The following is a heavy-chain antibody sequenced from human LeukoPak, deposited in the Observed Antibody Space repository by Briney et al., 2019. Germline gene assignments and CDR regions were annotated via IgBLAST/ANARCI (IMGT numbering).Heavy chain of an antibody. CDR3: ARGGLQLLAPLDY. CDR1: GYIFTGHY. D-gene: IGHD5-18*01. V-gene: IGHV1-46*01. CDR2: INPSAGST. Sequence: GASVKVSCKASGYIFTGHYMHWVRPAPGQGLEWMGIINPSAGSTSYAQKFQGRVTMTRDTSTSTVYMELSSLRSEDTAVYYCARGGLQLLAPLDYWGQGTLVTVSS. J-gene: IGHJ4*02.